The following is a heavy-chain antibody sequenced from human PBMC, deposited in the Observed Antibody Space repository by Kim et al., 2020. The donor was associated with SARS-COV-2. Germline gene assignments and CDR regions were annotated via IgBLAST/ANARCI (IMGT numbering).Heavy chain of an antibody. J-gene: IGHJ5*02. CDR1: GGSISSSSYY. D-gene: IGHD2-15*01. CDR2: IYYSGST. Sequence: SETLSLTCTVSGGSISSSSYYWGWIRQPPGKGLEWIGSIYYSGSTYYNPSLKSRVTISVDTSKNQFSLKLSSVTAADTAVYYCARVSVVVVAAPGWFDPWGQGTLVTVSS. V-gene: IGHV4-39*07. CDR3: ARVSVVVVAAPGWFDP.